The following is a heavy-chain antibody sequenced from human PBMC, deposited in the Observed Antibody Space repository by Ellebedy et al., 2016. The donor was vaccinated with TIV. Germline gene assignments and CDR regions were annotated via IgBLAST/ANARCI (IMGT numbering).Heavy chain of an antibody. CDR2: IYYSGIT. CDR1: SGSISGYY. D-gene: IGHD5-18*01. CDR3: ARERFDTAMTLFYFDY. V-gene: IGHV4-59*01. J-gene: IGHJ4*02. Sequence: SETLSLTCTVSSGSISGYYWSWIRQPPGKGLEWIGFIYYSGITNYTPSLKSRVTISVDTSKNQFSLMLTSVTAADTAVYYCARERFDTAMTLFYFDYWGQGTLVTVSS.